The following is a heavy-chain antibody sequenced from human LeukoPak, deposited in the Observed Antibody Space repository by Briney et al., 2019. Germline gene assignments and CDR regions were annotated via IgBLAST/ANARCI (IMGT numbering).Heavy chain of an antibody. V-gene: IGHV4-39*01. CDR3: AKFSPDYYDSKKYFDY. J-gene: IGHJ4*02. CDR2: LSYSGKT. D-gene: IGHD3-22*01. Sequence: NPSETLSLTCTVSGGSISSSSYYWGWIRQPPGKGLEWIGSLSYSGKTHYNPSLKSRVTISIDTSQNQFSLKLTSVTAADTAVYYCAKFSPDYYDSKKYFDYWGQGTLVTVSS. CDR1: GGSISSSSYY.